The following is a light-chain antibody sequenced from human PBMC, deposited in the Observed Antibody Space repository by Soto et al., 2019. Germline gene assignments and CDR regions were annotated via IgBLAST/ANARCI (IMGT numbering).Light chain of an antibody. CDR3: QHFNSYPWT. CDR1: LGISSY. J-gene: IGKJ1*01. CDR2: AAS. Sequence: DIQLTPSPSFLSASVGDRVTITCRASLGISSYLAWYQQKPGKAPKVPIYAASTLQSGVPSRFSGSGSGTEFTLTISSLQPDDFATYYCQHFNSYPWTFGQGTKVDIK. V-gene: IGKV1-9*01.